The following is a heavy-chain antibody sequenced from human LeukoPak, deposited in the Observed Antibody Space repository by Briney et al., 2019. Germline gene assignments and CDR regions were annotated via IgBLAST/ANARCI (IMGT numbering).Heavy chain of an antibody. D-gene: IGHD3-16*01. J-gene: IGHJ6*02. CDR3: GRSHYVCGIDL. CDR1: GVSVSKNY. CDR2: IYSGGST. V-gene: IGHV3-53*05. Sequence: GGALRVSCAAPGVSVSKNYMSWVRQAPGKGLEWGSIIYSGGSTYYTASVKCRVTISRDNSKNTLHLEMNSLGDDYTAVSYCGRSHYVCGIDLWGQGTAVTVSS.